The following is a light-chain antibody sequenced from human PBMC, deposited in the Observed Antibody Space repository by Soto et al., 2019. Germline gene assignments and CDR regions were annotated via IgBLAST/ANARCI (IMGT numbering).Light chain of an antibody. J-gene: IGKJ4*01. CDR1: QSAGTNY. CDR3: QQYAVSPLT. V-gene: IGKV3-20*01. Sequence: EIVLTQSPGTLSLSPGESATLSCRASQSAGTNYLAWFQHKPDQAPRLLIYYASNRATGVPDRFSGSGSGTDFTLSVTRLEPEDFAVYCCQQYAVSPLTFGGGTTVEIK. CDR2: YAS.